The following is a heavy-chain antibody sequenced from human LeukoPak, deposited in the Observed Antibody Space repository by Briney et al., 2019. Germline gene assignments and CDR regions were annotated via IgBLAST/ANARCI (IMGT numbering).Heavy chain of an antibody. J-gene: IGHJ4*02. D-gene: IGHD2-2*01. V-gene: IGHV3-7*04. CDR2: IKQDGSEK. Sequence: AGGSLRLSCEASGFTFSAYAMTWVRQAPGKGLEWVANIKQDGSEKYYVDSVKGRFTISRDNAKNSLYLQMNSLRVEDTAVYYCARDTRWGGEDFDYWAREPWSPSPQ. CDR1: GFTFSAYA. CDR3: ARDTRWGGEDFDY.